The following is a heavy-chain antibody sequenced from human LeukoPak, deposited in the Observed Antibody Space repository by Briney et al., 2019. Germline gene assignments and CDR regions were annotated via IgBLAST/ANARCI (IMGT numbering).Heavy chain of an antibody. CDR1: GDSISSSGYC. D-gene: IGHD1-14*01. J-gene: IGHJ5*02. CDR2: ICYTGNT. V-gene: IGHV4-39*01. CDR3: ARHKSGIDWFDP. Sequence: PSETLSLTCTLSGDSISSSGYCWGWIRQPPGKGLGCVGVICYTGNTYYNPSLKSRVTISVDTSKNQFSLRLSSVTAADTAVYYCARHKSGIDWFDPWGQGTLVTVSS.